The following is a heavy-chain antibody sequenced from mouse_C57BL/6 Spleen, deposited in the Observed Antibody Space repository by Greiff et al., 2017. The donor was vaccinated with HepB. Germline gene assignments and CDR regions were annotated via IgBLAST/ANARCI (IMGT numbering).Heavy chain of an antibody. CDR1: GYTFTSYW. J-gene: IGHJ1*03. CDR2: INPSNGGT. Sequence: QVQLQQPGPELVKPGASVKLSCKASGYTFTSYWMHWVKQRPGQGLEWIGNINPSNGGTNYNEKFKSKATLTVDKSSSTAYMQLSSLTSEDSAVYYCARDYYGSSFYWYFDVWGTGTTVTVSS. D-gene: IGHD1-1*01. V-gene: IGHV1-53*01. CDR3: ARDYYGSSFYWYFDV.